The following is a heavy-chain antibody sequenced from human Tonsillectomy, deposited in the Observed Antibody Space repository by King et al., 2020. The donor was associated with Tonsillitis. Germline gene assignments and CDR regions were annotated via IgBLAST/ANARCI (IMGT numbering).Heavy chain of an antibody. CDR3: ARDLWEDYDYVWGSYRNDY. V-gene: IGHV1-3*01. CDR1: GYTFTSYA. CDR2: INAGNGNT. D-gene: IGHD3-16*02. Sequence: QLQLVQSGAEVKKPGASVKVSCKASGYTFTSYAMHWVRQAPGQRLEWMGWINAGNGNTKYSQKFQGRVTITRDTSASTAYMELSSLRSEDTAVYYCARDLWEDYDYVWGSYRNDYWGQGTLVTVSS. J-gene: IGHJ4*02.